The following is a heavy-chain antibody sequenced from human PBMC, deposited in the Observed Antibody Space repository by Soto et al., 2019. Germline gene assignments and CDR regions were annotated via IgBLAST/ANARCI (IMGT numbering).Heavy chain of an antibody. CDR3: TTEGGDYGSAFAY. J-gene: IGHJ4*02. CDR2: IKSKTDGGTT. Sequence: EVQLVESGGGLVKPGGSLRLSCAASGFTFSNAWMSWVRQAPGKGLEWVGRIKSKTDGGTTDYAAPVKGRFTISRDDSKNTLYLQMNSLKTEDTAVYYCTTEGGDYGSAFAYWGQGTLVTVSS. CDR1: GFTFSNAW. V-gene: IGHV3-15*01. D-gene: IGHD4-17*01.